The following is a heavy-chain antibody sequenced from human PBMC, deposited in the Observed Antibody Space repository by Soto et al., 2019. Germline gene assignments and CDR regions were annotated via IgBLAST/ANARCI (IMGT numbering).Heavy chain of an antibody. D-gene: IGHD3-22*01. V-gene: IGHV1-18*04. CDR2: ISAYNGNT. CDR1: GYTFTSYG. Sequence: ASVKVSCKASGYTFTSYGISWVRQAPGQGLEWMGWISAYNGNTNYAQKLQGRVTMTTDTSTSTAYMELRSLRSDDTDVYYCARDLEPTRYYYDSSGYRPTIDYWGQGTLVTVSS. J-gene: IGHJ4*02. CDR3: ARDLEPTRYYYDSSGYRPTIDY.